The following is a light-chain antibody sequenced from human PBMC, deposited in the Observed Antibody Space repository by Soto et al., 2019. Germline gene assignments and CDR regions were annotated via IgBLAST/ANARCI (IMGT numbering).Light chain of an antibody. Sequence: IVMTQSPATLSVSPGERATLSCRASQSVSSNLAWYQQKPGQAPRLLIYGVSTRATGIPARFSGSGSGTEFTLTISSLQSEDFAVYYCQQYNNWPRTFGQGTRWISN. CDR2: GVS. J-gene: IGKJ1*01. V-gene: IGKV3-15*01. CDR1: QSVSSN. CDR3: QQYNNWPRT.